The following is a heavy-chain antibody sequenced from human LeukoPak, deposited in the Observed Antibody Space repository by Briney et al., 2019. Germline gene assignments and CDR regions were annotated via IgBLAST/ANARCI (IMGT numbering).Heavy chain of an antibody. Sequence: ASVKVSCKASGYTFTGYYMHWVRQAPGQGLEWMGWINPNSGGTNYAQKFQGRVTMTTDTSTSTAYMELRSLRSDDTAVYYCARDNRPLDYWGQGTLVTVSS. CDR1: GYTFTGYY. CDR2: INPNSGGT. J-gene: IGHJ4*02. CDR3: ARDNRPLDY. V-gene: IGHV1-2*02. D-gene: IGHD2/OR15-2a*01.